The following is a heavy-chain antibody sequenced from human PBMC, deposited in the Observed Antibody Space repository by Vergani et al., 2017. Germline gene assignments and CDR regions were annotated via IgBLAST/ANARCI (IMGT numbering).Heavy chain of an antibody. CDR3: AGGYDHSGFGAFDI. D-gene: IGHD3-22*01. CDR1: GGSISSDGYY. V-gene: IGHV4-31*03. Sequence: QVQLQESGPRLVRPSQTLSLTCTVSGGSISSDGYYWSWIRQHPGKGLEWIGYIFYSGSTYYNPALQSRVTISIDMFKNQFSLKLSSVTVADTAVYYCAGGYDHSGFGAFDIWGQGTMVTVSS. J-gene: IGHJ3*02. CDR2: IFYSGST.